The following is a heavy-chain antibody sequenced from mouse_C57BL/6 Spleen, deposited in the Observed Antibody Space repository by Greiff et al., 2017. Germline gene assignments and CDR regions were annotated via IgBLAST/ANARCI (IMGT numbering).Heavy chain of an antibody. V-gene: IGHV5-16*01. J-gene: IGHJ2*01. CDR2: INYDGSST. D-gene: IGHD1-1*01. CDR1: GFTFSDYY. Sequence: EVKLVESEGGLVQPGSSMKLSCTASGFTFSDYYMAWVRQVPEKGLEWVANINYDGSSTYYLDSLKSRFIISRDNAKNILYLQMSSLKSDDTATYYCAREAYGSPYYFDYWGQGTTLTVSS. CDR3: AREAYGSPYYFDY.